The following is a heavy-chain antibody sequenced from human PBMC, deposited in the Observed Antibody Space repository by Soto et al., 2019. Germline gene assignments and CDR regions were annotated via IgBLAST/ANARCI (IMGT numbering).Heavy chain of an antibody. J-gene: IGHJ4*02. CDR2: ISYDGSNK. Sequence: GGSLRLSCAASGFTFSSYGMHWVRQAPGKGLEWVAVISYDGSNKYYADSVKGRFTISRDNSKNTLYLQMNSLRAEDTAVYYCAKDRIRRYYYDSSGYYQSDYWGQGTLVTVS. D-gene: IGHD3-22*01. CDR1: GFTFSSYG. CDR3: AKDRIRRYYYDSSGYYQSDY. V-gene: IGHV3-30*18.